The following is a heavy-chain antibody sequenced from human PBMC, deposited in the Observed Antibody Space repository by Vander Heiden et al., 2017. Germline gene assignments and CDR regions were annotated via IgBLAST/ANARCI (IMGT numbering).Heavy chain of an antibody. J-gene: IGHJ3*01. V-gene: IGHV3-23*01. CDR3: GRDPNGNYVGAFDF. D-gene: IGHD4-17*01. CDR1: GFTFSNYA. Sequence: EPGGGLVQPGGSLRLSCAASGFTFSNYALTWVRQAPGKGLEWVSSITSDGGTMYADSVKGRFTISRDNSKTTLYLQMMSLRGDDTAIYFCGRDPNGNYVGAFDFWGQGTMVTVS. CDR2: ITSDGGT.